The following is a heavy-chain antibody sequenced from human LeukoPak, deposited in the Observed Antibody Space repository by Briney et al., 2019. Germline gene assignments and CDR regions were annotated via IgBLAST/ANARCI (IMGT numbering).Heavy chain of an antibody. D-gene: IGHD6-13*01. Sequence: PSETLSLTCAVYGGSFSGYYWSWIRQPPGKGLEWIGEINHSGSTNYNPSLKSRVTISVDTSKNQFSLKPSSVTAADTAVYYCARAAGNNYYYYYYMDVWGKGTTVTVSS. CDR3: ARAAGNNYYYYYYMDV. CDR1: GGSFSGYY. J-gene: IGHJ6*03. CDR2: INHSGST. V-gene: IGHV4-34*01.